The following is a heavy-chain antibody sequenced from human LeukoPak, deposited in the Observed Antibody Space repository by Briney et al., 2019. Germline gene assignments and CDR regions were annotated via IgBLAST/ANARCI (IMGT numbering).Heavy chain of an antibody. V-gene: IGHV3-23*01. Sequence: GGSLRLSCAASGFTFSSYAMSWVRQAPGKGLEWVSAISGSGGSTYYADSVKGRFTISRDNSKNTLYLQMNSLRAEDTAVYYCATTDRYYDFWNSKADYYYYYGMDVWGQGTTVTVSS. D-gene: IGHD3-3*01. J-gene: IGHJ6*02. CDR3: ATTDRYYDFWNSKADYYYYYGMDV. CDR2: ISGSGGST. CDR1: GFTFSSYA.